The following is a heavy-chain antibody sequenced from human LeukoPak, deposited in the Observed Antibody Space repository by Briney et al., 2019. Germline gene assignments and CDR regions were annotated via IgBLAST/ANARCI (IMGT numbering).Heavy chain of an antibody. D-gene: IGHD3-22*01. Sequence: ASVKVSCKASGYSITSYYMHWLRLARGQGLELVALIKPSGGRTSYAQKFQGRVTVTRDMSTSTVYMELSSLRSEDTAVYSCARDSVVYYDSRREYYYYYYMDVWGKGTTVTVSS. J-gene: IGHJ6*03. CDR2: IKPSGGRT. CDR1: GYSITSYY. CDR3: ARDSVVYYDSRREYYYYYYMDV. V-gene: IGHV1-46*01.